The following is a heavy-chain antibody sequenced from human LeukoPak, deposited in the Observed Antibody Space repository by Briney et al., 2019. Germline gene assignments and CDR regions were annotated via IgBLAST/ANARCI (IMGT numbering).Heavy chain of an antibody. CDR1: GYTFTGYY. J-gene: IGHJ4*02. D-gene: IGHD3-22*01. Sequence: ASVKVSCKASGYTFTGYYMHWVRQAPGQGLEWMGRVNPNSGGTNYAQKFQGRVTMTRDTSISTAYMELSRLRSDDTAVYYCARLYYYDSSGYYDYWGQGTLDTVSS. CDR3: ARLYYYDSSGYYDY. V-gene: IGHV1-2*06. CDR2: VNPNSGGT.